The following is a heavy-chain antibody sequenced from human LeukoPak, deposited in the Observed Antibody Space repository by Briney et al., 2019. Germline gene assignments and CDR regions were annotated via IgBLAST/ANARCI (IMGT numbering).Heavy chain of an antibody. CDR2: IYYSGST. J-gene: IGHJ6*03. D-gene: IGHD3-22*01. CDR3: ASRARITMIVVVTTDHRYMDV. Sequence: SETLSLTCTVSGGSISSSSYYWGWIRQPPGKGLEWIGSIYYSGSTYYNPSLKSRVTISVDTSKNQFSLKLSSVTAADTAVYYCASRARITMIVVVTTDHRYMDVWGKGTTVTISS. CDR1: GGSISSSSYY. V-gene: IGHV4-39*01.